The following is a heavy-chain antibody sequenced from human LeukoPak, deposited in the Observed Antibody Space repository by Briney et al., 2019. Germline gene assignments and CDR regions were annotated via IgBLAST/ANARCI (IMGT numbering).Heavy chain of an antibody. J-gene: IGHJ2*01. Sequence: SETLSLTCAVYGGSFSGYYWSWIRQPPGKGLEWIGEINHSGSTNYNPSLKSRVTISVDTSKNQFSLKLSSVTAADTAVYYCARAWYFDLWGLGTLVTVSS. CDR3: ARAWYFDL. CDR1: GGSFSGYY. V-gene: IGHV4-34*01. CDR2: INHSGST.